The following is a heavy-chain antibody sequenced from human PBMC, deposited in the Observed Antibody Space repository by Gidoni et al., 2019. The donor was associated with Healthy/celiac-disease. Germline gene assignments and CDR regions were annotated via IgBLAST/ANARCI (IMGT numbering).Heavy chain of an antibody. J-gene: IGHJ5*02. CDR2: IRSKAYGGTT. Sequence: EVQLVESGGGLVQPGRSLRLSCTASGFTCGDYAMSWFRQAPGKGLEWVGFIRSKAYGGTTEYAASVKGRFTISRDDSKSIAYLQMNSLKTEDTAVYYCTPSNYYYGSGRRFDPWGQGTLVTVSS. CDR3: TPSNYYYGSGRRFDP. CDR1: GFTCGDYA. V-gene: IGHV3-49*03. D-gene: IGHD3-10*01.